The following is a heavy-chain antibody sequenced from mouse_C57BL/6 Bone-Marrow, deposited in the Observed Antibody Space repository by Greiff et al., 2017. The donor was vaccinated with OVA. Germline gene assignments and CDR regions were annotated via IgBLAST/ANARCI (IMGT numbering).Heavy chain of an antibody. CDR1: GHTFTSYW. CDR3: ARWELGWFAY. V-gene: IGHV1-61*01. Sequence: VQLQQPGAELVRPGSSVKLSCKASGHTFTSYWMDWVKQRPGQGLEWIGNIYPSDSETHYNQKFKDKATLTVDKSSSTAYMQLSSLTSEDSAVYYCARWELGWFAYWGQGTLVTVSA. J-gene: IGHJ3*01. D-gene: IGHD4-1*01. CDR2: IYPSDSET.